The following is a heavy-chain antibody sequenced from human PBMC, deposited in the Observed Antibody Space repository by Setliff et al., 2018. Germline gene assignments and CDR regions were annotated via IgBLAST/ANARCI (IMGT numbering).Heavy chain of an antibody. CDR1: GFSFSYFY. D-gene: IGHD6-25*01. CDR3: ARGGVYYAMDV. V-gene: IGHV3-11*04. J-gene: IGHJ6*02. CDR2: ISGDGITI. Sequence: LRLSCAASGFSFSYFYMSWVRQAPGKGLEWLSKISGDGITIFYADSVRGRFTISRDNAKNSVFLQMNSLRADDTAVYYCARGGVYYAMDVWGQGTTVTVSS.